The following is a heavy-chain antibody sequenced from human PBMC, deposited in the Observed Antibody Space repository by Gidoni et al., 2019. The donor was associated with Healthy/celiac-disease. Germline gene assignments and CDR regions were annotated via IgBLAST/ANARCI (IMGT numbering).Heavy chain of an antibody. D-gene: IGHD5-12*01. V-gene: IGHV3-30*18. CDR1: GFTFSRYG. J-gene: IGHJ5*02. Sequence: QVQLVESGGGVVQPGRSLRLSCAASGFTFSRYGMHWVRQAPGKGLEWVAVISYDGSNKYYADSVKGRFTISRDNSKNTLYLQMNSLRAEDTAVYYCAKEMSGYGTRGWFDPWGQGTLVTVSS. CDR3: AKEMSGYGTRGWFDP. CDR2: ISYDGSNK.